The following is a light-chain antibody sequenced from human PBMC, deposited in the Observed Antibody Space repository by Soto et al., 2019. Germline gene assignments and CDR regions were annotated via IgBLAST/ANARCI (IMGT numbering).Light chain of an antibody. CDR1: SSDVGGYNF. CDR2: EVS. V-gene: IGLV2-14*01. Sequence: QSALTQPASVSGSPGQSITISCTGTSSDVGGYNFVSWYQQHPGKAPQLMIYEVSNRPSGVSIRFSGSKSGNTASLTISGLQAEDEADYYCSSYTSTSTLVFGGGTKLTVL. J-gene: IGLJ2*01. CDR3: SSYTSTSTLV.